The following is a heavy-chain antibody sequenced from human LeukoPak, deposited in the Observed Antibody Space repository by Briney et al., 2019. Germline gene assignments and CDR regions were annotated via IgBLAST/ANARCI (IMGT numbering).Heavy chain of an antibody. CDR2: ITCNGGNI. J-gene: IGHJ4*02. V-gene: IGHV3-9*01. D-gene: IGHD2-2*01. Sequence: GGSLRLSCAASGFRFNDYAMDWVRQTPGKGLEWVSGITCNGGNIGYVDSVKGRFTISRDDAKNSLYLQMNSLRNEDTVLCFCPNLKPKEAYSQVLLSFLGRGHPGHCALWGQGTLVTVSS. CDR1: GFRFNDYA. CDR3: PNLKPKEAYSQVLLSFLGRGHPGHCAL.